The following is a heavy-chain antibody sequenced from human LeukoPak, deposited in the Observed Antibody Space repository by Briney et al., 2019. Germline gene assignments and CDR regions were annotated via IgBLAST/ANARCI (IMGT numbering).Heavy chain of an antibody. V-gene: IGHV3-7*03. CDR2: IKQDGSAK. Sequence: GGSLRLSCAASGFTFSNAWMYWVRQAPGKGLEWVANIKQDGSAKPYVDSVKGRFTISRDNAKNSLFLQMNSLRVEDTAVYYCARDNGWSADFWGQGTLVTVSS. CDR3: ARDNGWSADF. D-gene: IGHD2-15*01. J-gene: IGHJ4*02. CDR1: GFTFSNAW.